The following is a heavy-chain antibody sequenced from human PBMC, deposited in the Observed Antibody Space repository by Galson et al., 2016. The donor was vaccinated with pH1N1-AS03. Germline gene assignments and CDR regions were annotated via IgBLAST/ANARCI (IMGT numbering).Heavy chain of an antibody. Sequence: SLRLSCAVSGFTFSHYSMSWVRQAPGKGLEWVSSISGSSSYIYYADSVKGRFTISRYNAKNSVYLQMNSLRAEDTAVYYCAKDSNEYCSGGNCLAFDIWGQGTVVAVSS. V-gene: IGHV3-21*01. J-gene: IGHJ3*02. CDR3: AKDSNEYCSGGNCLAFDI. CDR2: ISGSSSYI. D-gene: IGHD2-15*01. CDR1: GFTFSHYS.